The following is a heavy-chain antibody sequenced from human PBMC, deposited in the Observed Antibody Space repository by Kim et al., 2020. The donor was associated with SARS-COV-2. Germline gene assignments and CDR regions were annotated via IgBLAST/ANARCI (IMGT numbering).Heavy chain of an antibody. CDR3: ARNDDY. Sequence: ASVKVSCKASGYTFTSYAFHWVRQAPGQRLEWMGWIDADNGNTKYSQRFQGRVTITRDTSANTAYMELSSLTSEDTAVYYCARNDDYWGQGTLVTVSS. V-gene: IGHV1-3*01. J-gene: IGHJ4*02. CDR2: IDADNGNT. CDR1: GYTFTSYA.